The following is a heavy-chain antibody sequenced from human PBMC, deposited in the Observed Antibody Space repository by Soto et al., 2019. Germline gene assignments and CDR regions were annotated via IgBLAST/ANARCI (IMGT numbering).Heavy chain of an antibody. V-gene: IGHV1-18*01. J-gene: IGHJ4*02. CDR3: ARDSPPPRE. CDR1: GYTFTSYH. Sequence: QVELVQSGAEVKKPGASVKVSCKASGYTFTSYHITWVRQAPGQGLARMGWISAYNGNTNYAQKLQGRGTMTTDTSTSTAYMALRSLRSDDTAVYYCARDSPPPREWGQGTLVTVSS. CDR2: ISAYNGNT.